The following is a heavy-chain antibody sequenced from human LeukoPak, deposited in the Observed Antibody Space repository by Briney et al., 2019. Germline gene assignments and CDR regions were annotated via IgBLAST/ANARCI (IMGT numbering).Heavy chain of an antibody. CDR3: ARYDYGSGSFDY. CDR1: GFTFSSYA. J-gene: IGHJ4*02. D-gene: IGHD3-10*01. V-gene: IGHV3-23*01. CDR2: ISASGGST. Sequence: GGSLRLSCAASGFTFSSYAMSWVRQAAGKGLEWVSAISASGGSTYYADSVKGRFTISRDNSKNMVHLQMNSLRAEDTAVYYCARYDYGSGSFDYWGQGTLVTVSS.